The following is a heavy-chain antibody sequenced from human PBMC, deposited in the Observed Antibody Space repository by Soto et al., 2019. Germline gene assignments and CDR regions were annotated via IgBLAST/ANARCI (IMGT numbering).Heavy chain of an antibody. CDR1: GFTFSSYA. D-gene: IGHD3-9*01. V-gene: IGHV3-23*01. J-gene: IGHJ4*01. CDR3: AKDGREIFYPGGYFDY. CDR2: ISGSGAST. Sequence: EVQLLESGGGLVQPGGSLRLSCAASGFTFSSYAMSWVRQAPGKGLEWVSAISGSGASTYCADSLKGRFTISRDNSRDKLYLQMNSLRAEDSVVYYCAKDGREIFYPGGYFDYWGHGPLVTVSS.